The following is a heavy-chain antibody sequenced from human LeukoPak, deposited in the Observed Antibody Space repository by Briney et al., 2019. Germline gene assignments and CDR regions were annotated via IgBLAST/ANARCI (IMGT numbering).Heavy chain of an antibody. CDR2: IKQDGSEK. V-gene: IGHV3-7*03. J-gene: IGHJ4*02. CDR3: ARDRGRYYDSRGFYWGYYFDS. D-gene: IGHD3-22*01. Sequence: GGSLRLSCAASGFTFSSYWMSWVRQAPGKGLEWVANIKQDGSEKYYVDSVKGRFTISRDNSKDTLYLQMSSVRVDDTAVYYCARDRGRYYDSRGFYWGYYFDSWGQGILVTVST. CDR1: GFTFSSYW.